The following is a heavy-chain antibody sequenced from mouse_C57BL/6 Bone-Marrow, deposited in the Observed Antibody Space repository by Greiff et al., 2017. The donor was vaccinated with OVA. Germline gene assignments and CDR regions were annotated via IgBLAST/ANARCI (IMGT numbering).Heavy chain of an antibody. D-gene: IGHD2-4*01. CDR2: ISSGSSTI. V-gene: IGHV5-17*01. CDR1: GFTFSDYG. J-gene: IGHJ3*01. Sequence: DVKLQESGGGLVKPGGSLKLSCAASGFTFSDYGMHWVRQAPEKGLEWVAYISSGSSTIYYADTVKGRFTISRDNAKNTLFLQMTSLRSEDTAMYYCARPYYDYDERFAYWGQGTLVTVSA. CDR3: ARPYYDYDERFAY.